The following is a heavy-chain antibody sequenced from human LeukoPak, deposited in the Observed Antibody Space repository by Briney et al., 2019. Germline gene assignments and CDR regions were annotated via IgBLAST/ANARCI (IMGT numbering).Heavy chain of an antibody. V-gene: IGHV1-69*13. CDR3: ARSVGYIVVVPAAMGY. D-gene: IGHD2-2*01. CDR2: IIPIFGTA. Sequence: VASVKVSCKASGGTFSSYAISWVRQAPGQGLEWMGGIIPIFGTANYAQKFQGRVTITADESTSTAYMELSSLRSEDTAVYYCARSVGYIVVVPAAMGYWGQGTLVTVSS. J-gene: IGHJ4*02. CDR1: GGTFSSYA.